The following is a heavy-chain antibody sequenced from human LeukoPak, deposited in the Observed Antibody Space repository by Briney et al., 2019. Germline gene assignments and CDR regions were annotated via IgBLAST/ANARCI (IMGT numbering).Heavy chain of an antibody. CDR3: ARDPSGSSSVGY. Sequence: SETLSLTCTVSGYSISSGYYWGWIRQPPGKGLEWIGSAYHSGSAYYNPSLKSRVTISVDTSKNQFSLNLSSVTAADTAVYYCARDPSGSSSVGYWGQGTLVTASS. CDR1: GYSISSGYY. J-gene: IGHJ4*02. D-gene: IGHD6-6*01. V-gene: IGHV4-38-2*02. CDR2: AYHSGSA.